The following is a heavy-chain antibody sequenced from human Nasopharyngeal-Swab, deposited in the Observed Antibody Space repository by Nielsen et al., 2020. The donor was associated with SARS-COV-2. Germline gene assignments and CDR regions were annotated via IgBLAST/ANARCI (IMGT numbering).Heavy chain of an antibody. CDR1: GYTFTRYA. D-gene: IGHD6-13*01. CDR2: INAGNGNT. CDR3: ARERLAAADRYGMDV. V-gene: IGHV1-3*01. Sequence: ASVKVSCKASGYTFTRYAMHWVRHAPGQRLEWMGWINAGNGNTKYSQKFQGRVTITRDTSASTAYMELSSLRSEDTAVYYCARERLAAADRYGMDVWGQGTTVTVSS. J-gene: IGHJ6*02.